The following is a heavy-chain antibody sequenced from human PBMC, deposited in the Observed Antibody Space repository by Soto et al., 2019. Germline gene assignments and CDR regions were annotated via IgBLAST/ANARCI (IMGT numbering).Heavy chain of an antibody. J-gene: IGHJ6*03. CDR2: MSAYNGNT. Sequence: GASVKVSCKASGYTFTSYGISWVRQAPGQGLEWMGWMSAYNGNTNYAQKLQGRVTMTTNTSTSTAYMELSSLRSDDTAVYYCARGEGNCSSTGCWVYYYYYYMDVWGKETRVTVSS. CDR1: GYTFTSYG. V-gene: IGHV1-18*01. D-gene: IGHD2-2*01. CDR3: ARGEGNCSSTGCWVYYYYYYMDV.